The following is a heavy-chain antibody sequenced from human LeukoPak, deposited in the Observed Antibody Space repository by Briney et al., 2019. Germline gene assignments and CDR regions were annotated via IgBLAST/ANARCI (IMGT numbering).Heavy chain of an antibody. CDR2: IASDGSST. CDR1: GFTFSSYW. CDR3: ARGRPHGNDY. Sequence: GGSLRPSCAASGFTFSSYWMNWVRQAPGRGLVWVSRIASDGSSTTYADSVKGRFSISRDNAKNTLYLQMNSLRVEDTAVYYCARGRPHGNDYWGQGTLVTVSS. V-gene: IGHV3-74*01. D-gene: IGHD4-23*01. J-gene: IGHJ4*02.